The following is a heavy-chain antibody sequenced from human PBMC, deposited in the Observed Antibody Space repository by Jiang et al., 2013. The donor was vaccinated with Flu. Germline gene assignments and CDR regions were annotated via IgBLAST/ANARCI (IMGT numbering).Heavy chain of an antibody. Sequence: GAEVKKPGASVKVSCKASGYTFSDYYINWVRQAPGQGLEWMGWINPNSGGTNYAQKFQDRVTMTRDTSINTAYMEVSRLRSDDTAMYYCTRGDYWGQGTLVTVSS. J-gene: IGHJ4*02. CDR2: INPNSGGT. CDR1: GYTFSDYY. V-gene: IGHV1-2*02. CDR3: TRGDY.